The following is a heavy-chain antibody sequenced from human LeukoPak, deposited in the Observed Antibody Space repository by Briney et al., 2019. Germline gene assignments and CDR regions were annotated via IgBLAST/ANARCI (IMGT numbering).Heavy chain of an antibody. J-gene: IGHJ5*02. D-gene: IGHD3-10*01. CDR2: ISAYNGNT. CDR3: ARVRRASGNWFDP. CDR1: GYTFTDYY. V-gene: IGHV1-18*04. Sequence: ASVKVSCKASGYTFTDYYLHWVRQAPGQGLEWMGWISAYNGNTNYAQKLQGRVTMTTDTSTSTAYMELRSLRSDDTAVYYCARVRRASGNWFDPWGQGTLVTVSS.